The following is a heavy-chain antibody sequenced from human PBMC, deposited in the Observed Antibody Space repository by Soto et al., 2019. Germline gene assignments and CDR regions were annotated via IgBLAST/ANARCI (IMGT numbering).Heavy chain of an antibody. CDR3: ATSSERLSMATLGGLIPLGFGY. J-gene: IGHJ4*02. CDR2: ISDTGGDT. D-gene: IGHD3-16*02. Sequence: EAQLLESGGGLVQPGGSLRLSCVASGFTFNYYDVSWVRRAPGQGLEWVSTISDTGGDTYYGDSVKGRFAISRDKSRSTVFVQMHSPTVDATALSSCATSSERLSMATLGGLIPLGFGYWGQGILVTVSS. V-gene: IGHV3-23*01. CDR1: GFTFNYYD.